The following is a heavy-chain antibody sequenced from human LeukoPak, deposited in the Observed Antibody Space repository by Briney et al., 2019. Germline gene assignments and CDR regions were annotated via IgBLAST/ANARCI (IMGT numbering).Heavy chain of an antibody. J-gene: IGHJ6*04. Sequence: ASVKVSCKASGGTFSSHAISWVRQAPGQGLEWMGGIIPIFGTANYAQKFQGRVTITADESTSTAYMELSSLRSEDTAVYYCATRYCSSTSCSRTKYYGMDVWGKGTTVTVSS. CDR2: IIPIFGTA. D-gene: IGHD2-2*01. CDR3: ATRYCSSTSCSRTKYYGMDV. CDR1: GGTFSSHA. V-gene: IGHV1-69*13.